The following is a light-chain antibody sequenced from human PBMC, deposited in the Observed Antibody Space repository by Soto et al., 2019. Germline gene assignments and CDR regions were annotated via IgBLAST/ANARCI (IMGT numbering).Light chain of an antibody. CDR2: CYS. V-gene: IGLV1-40*01. CDR3: QSYDSSLSGAWV. CDR1: SSNIGAGYD. J-gene: IGLJ3*02. Sequence: QSVLTQPPSVSGAPGQRVTISCTGSSSNIGAGYDVHWYQQLPGTAPKLLIYCYSNRPSGVPDRFSGSKSGTSASLAITGLQAEDEADYYCQSYDSSLSGAWVFGGGTKLTVL.